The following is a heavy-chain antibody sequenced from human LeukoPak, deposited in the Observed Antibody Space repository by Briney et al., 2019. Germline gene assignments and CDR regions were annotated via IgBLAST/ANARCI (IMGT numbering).Heavy chain of an antibody. D-gene: IGHD3-9*01. CDR1: GYTFTSYD. J-gene: IGHJ6*02. CDR2: MNPNSGNT. V-gene: IGHV1-8*01. CDR3: AGAPVRYFDWLLPYYYYGMDV. Sequence: ASVKVSCKASGYTFTSYDINWVRQATGQGLEWMGWMNPNSGNTGYAQKFQGRVTMTRSTSISTAYMELSSLRPEDTAVYYCAGAPVRYFDWLLPYYYYGMDVWGQGTTVTVSS.